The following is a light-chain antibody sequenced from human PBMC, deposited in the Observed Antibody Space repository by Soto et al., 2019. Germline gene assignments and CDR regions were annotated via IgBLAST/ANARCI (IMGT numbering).Light chain of an antibody. CDR2: DVS. CDR3: SSYTSTSTYV. J-gene: IGLJ1*01. V-gene: IGLV2-14*01. CDR1: SSDVDAYNY. Sequence: QSVLTQPASVSGSPGQSITISCTGTSSDVDAYNYVSWYQQHPGKAPKLMIYDVSNRPSGVSNRFSGSKSGNTASLSISGLQAEDEADYYCSSYTSTSTYVLGTGTKVTVL.